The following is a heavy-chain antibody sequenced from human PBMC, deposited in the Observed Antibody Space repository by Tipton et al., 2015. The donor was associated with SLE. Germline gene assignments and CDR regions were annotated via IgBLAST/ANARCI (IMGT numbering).Heavy chain of an antibody. CDR2: VSASGGTT. V-gene: IGHV3-23*01. CDR3: VSIVGAMGSGWFDP. D-gene: IGHD1-26*01. J-gene: IGHJ5*02. CDR1: GFAFSSYA. Sequence: SLRLSCAASGFAFSSYAMSWVRQAPGKGLEWVSIVSASGGTTYYGDSVKGRFTISRDNSKNTLSLHMNSLRAEDTAVYYCVSIVGAMGSGWFDPWGQGILVTVSS.